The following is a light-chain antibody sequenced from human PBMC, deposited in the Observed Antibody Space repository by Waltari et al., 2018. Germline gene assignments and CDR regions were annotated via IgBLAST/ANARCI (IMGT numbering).Light chain of an antibody. J-gene: IGLJ3*02. CDR3: ALYMGSGIWV. V-gene: IGLV8-61*01. Sequence: QTVVTQEPLLSVSPGGTVTLTCALSSGSLSTTSYATWYQQTPGPAPRTLVYKANARSAGVPDRFPGSILGNTAALTITGAQADDESDYYCALYMGSGIWVFGGGTRLTVL. CDR1: SGSLSTTSY. CDR2: KAN.